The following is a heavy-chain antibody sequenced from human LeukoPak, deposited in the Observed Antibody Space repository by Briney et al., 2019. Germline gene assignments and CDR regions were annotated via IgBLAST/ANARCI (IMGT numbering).Heavy chain of an antibody. J-gene: IGHJ4*02. CDR1: GGSISSSSYY. V-gene: IGHV4-39*01. Sequence: PSETLSLTCTVSGGSISSSSYYWGWIRQPPGKGLEWIGSIYYSGSTYYNPSLKSRVTISVDTSKNQFSLKLSSVTAADTAVYYCATISGRGGYNYFDYWGQGTLVTVSS. D-gene: IGHD5-24*01. CDR3: ATISGRGGYNYFDY. CDR2: IYYSGST.